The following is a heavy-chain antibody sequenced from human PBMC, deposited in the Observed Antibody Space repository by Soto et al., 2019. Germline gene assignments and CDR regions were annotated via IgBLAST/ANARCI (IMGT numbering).Heavy chain of an antibody. CDR2: IIPIFRPS. CDR1: GGTFTDYA. CDR3: ATEVGCQQNLFVFDV. V-gene: IGHV1-69*01. D-gene: IGHD3-10*02. Sequence: QVQLVQSGAEAQKPGSSVKVSCKASGGTFTDYAFSWVRQAPGQGLEWMGGIIPIFRPSNFAQKFQGRLTIFADASAGTAYMGLSSLISDDTAMYYCATEVGCQQNLFVFDVWGQGTLVTVA. J-gene: IGHJ4*02.